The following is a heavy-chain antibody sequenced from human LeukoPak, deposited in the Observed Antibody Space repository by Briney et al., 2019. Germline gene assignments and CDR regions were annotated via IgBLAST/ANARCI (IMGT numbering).Heavy chain of an antibody. CDR2: IKEDGSEI. CDR3: VRGYDSSGYYGDDF. Sequence: PGGSLRLSCAVSGFTLGTYWMSWVRQAPGKGLEWVANIKEDGSEIYYVDSVKGRFIISRDNAKNSLYLQMNSLGAEDTAVYYCVRGYDSSGYYGDDFWGQGTLVTVSS. J-gene: IGHJ4*02. V-gene: IGHV3-7*04. CDR1: GFTLGTYW. D-gene: IGHD3-22*01.